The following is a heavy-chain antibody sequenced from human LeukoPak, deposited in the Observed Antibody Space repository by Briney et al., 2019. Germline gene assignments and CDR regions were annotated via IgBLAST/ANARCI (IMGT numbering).Heavy chain of an antibody. J-gene: IGHJ5*02. D-gene: IGHD4-17*01. CDR2: IMPLFGTA. CDR3: ARDVHGDYGSGWFDP. Sequence: ASVKVSCKTSGSTFNNSAISWVRQAPGQGLEWLGGIMPLFGTAGYAQKFQGRVTITKDESTRTVYLELTSLTSDDTAVYYCARDVHGDYGSGWFDPWGQGTLVSVSS. V-gene: IGHV1-69*05. CDR1: GSTFNNSA.